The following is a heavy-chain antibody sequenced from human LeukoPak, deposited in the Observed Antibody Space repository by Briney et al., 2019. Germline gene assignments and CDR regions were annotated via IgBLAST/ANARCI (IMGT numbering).Heavy chain of an antibody. Sequence: SETLSLTCTVSGGSISSGGYYWSWIRQHPGKGLEWIGYIYYSGSTYYNPSLKSRVTISVDTSKNQFSLKLSSVTAADTAVYFCARPQHCSATTCSGPLRYWGQGNLVLVSS. CDR3: ARPQHCSATTCSGPLRY. CDR2: IYYSGST. CDR1: GGSISSGGYY. J-gene: IGHJ4*03. D-gene: IGHD2-2*01. V-gene: IGHV4-31*03.